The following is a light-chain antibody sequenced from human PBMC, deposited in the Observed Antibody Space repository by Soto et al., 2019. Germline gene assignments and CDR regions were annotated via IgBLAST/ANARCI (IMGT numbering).Light chain of an antibody. V-gene: IGLV2-14*01. J-gene: IGLJ3*02. CDR3: SSFTSSHTGV. CDR2: EVT. Sequence: QSALTQPASVSGSPGQSITISCTGTSSDVGGYKYVSWYQQHPGKAPKLMIYEVTNRPSGVSNRFSGSKSGNTASLTISGLQPEDEADYYCSSFTSSHTGVFGGGTKVTV. CDR1: SSDVGGYKY.